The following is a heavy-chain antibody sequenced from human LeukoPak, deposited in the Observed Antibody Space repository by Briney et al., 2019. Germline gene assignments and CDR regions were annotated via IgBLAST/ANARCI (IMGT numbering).Heavy chain of an antibody. CDR2: IKYDGSLK. CDR3: ASSHDSSGND. V-gene: IGHV3-7*01. J-gene: IGHJ4*02. Sequence: GGSLRLSCAASGFSFSSYWMAWVRQAPGKGLEWVANIKYDGSLKFYGGSVKGRFTISRDNTKNSLYLEMNSLRVDDTALYFCASSHDSSGNDWGQGTMVTVSS. CDR1: GFSFSSYW. D-gene: IGHD3-22*01.